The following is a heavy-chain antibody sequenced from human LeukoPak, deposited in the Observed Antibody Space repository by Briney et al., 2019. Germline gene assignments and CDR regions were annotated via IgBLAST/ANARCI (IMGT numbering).Heavy chain of an antibody. D-gene: IGHD5-24*01. V-gene: IGHV3-30*04. J-gene: IGHJ4*02. Sequence: GGSLRLSCAASGFTFSSYVMHWLRQAPGKGLEWVAIISYDGSNEYYEDSVKGRFTISRDNSKNTLYLQMNSLIAEDTAVYYFAKSGYNRFDYWGQGTRVTVSS. CDR2: ISYDGSNE. CDR1: GFTFSSYV. CDR3: AKSGYNRFDY.